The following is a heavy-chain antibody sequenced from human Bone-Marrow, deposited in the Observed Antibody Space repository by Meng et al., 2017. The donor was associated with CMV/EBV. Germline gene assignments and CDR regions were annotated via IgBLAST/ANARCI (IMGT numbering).Heavy chain of an antibody. J-gene: IGHJ4*01. Sequence: GESLKISCAASGFTFSGSAMHWVRQASGKGLEWVGRIRSKANSYATAYAASVKGRFTISRDDSKHTAYLQLNSLKTEDTAVYYCTSFVPGIAAAGRDYWGHGTLVTVSS. CDR2: IRSKANSYAT. CDR1: GFTFSGSA. CDR3: TSFVPGIAAAGRDY. V-gene: IGHV3-73*01. D-gene: IGHD6-13*01.